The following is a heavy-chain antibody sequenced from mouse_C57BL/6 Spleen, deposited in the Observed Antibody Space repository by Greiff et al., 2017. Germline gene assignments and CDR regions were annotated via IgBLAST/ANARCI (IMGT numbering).Heavy chain of an antibody. CDR1: GYTFTSYW. CDR3: ARLTTVYYFDY. J-gene: IGHJ2*01. CDR2: IDPSDSYT. Sequence: VQLQQSGAELVMPGASVKLSCKASGYTFTSYWMHWVKQRPGQGLEWIGEIDPSDSYTNYNQKFKGKSTLTVDKSSSTAYMQLSSLTSEDSAVYYCARLTTVYYFDYWGQGTTLTVSS. V-gene: IGHV1-69*01. D-gene: IGHD1-1*01.